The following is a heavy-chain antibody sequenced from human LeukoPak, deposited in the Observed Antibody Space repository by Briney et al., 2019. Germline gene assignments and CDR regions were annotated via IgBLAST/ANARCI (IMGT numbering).Heavy chain of an antibody. CDR3: AKDSTSYCSGGSCYPSKPYYYYGMDV. V-gene: IGHV3-30*18. D-gene: IGHD2-15*01. J-gene: IGHJ6*02. CDR2: ISYDGSNK. Sequence: GGSLRLSCAASGFTFSSYGMPWVRQAPGKGLEWVAVISYDGSNKYYADSVKGRFTISRDNSKNTLYLQMNSLRAEDTAVYYCAKDSTSYCSGGSCYPSKPYYYYGMDVWGQGTTVTVSS. CDR1: GFTFSSYG.